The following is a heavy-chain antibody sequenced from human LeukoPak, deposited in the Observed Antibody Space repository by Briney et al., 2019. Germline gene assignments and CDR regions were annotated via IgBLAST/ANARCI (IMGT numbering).Heavy chain of an antibody. Sequence: PGGSLRLFCTASGFTFSDYYMNWIRQAPGKGLEWVSYISTSGNTIYYADSVKGRFTISRDNAKNSLYLQMNSLRAEDTAVYYCASGPRDGYSRAFDIWGQGTVVTVSS. CDR3: ASGPRDGYSRAFDI. V-gene: IGHV3-11*04. J-gene: IGHJ3*02. CDR1: GFTFSDYY. CDR2: ISTSGNTI. D-gene: IGHD5-24*01.